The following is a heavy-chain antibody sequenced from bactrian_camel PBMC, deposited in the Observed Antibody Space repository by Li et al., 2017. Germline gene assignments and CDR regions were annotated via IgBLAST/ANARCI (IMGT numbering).Heavy chain of an antibody. Sequence: HVQLVESGGGSVQTGGSLRLSCAASLDPGDTYCLGWFRQAPGKGLEWLSTVSTDGRNTHYADSVKGRFTISRDNAKNTVYLQMNSLKSEDTALYYCAFGVGGWAEFGNWGQGTQVTVS. D-gene: IGHD5*01. V-gene: IGHV3-2*01. CDR2: VSTDGRNT. CDR1: LDPGDTYC. J-gene: IGHJ6*01. CDR3: AFGVGGWAEFGN.